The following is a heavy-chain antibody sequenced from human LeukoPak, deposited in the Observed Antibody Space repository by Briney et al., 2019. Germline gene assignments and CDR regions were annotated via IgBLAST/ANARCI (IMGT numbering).Heavy chain of an antibody. V-gene: IGHV3-21*01. D-gene: IGHD3-3*01. CDR3: ATGRGSGYLFDY. CDR1: GFTFSSYS. J-gene: IGHJ4*02. Sequence: PGGSLRLSCAASGFTFSSYSMNWVRQAPGKGLEWVSSISSSSSYIYYADSVKGRFTISRDNAKNSLYLQMNSLRAEDTAVYYCATGRGSGYLFDYWGQGTLVTVFS. CDR2: ISSSSSYI.